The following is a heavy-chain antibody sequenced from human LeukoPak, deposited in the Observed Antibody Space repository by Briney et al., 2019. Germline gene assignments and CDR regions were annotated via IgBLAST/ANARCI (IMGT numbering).Heavy chain of an antibody. J-gene: IGHJ5*02. Sequence: SETLFLTCTISGGSISSSSYNWGWIRQTPGKGLEWIGSIDNSGTTYFNPSLKRRVTISVDTSKNQFSLKLTSVTAADTAVYYCARGYSSSWYFNWFDPWGQGTLVTVSS. V-gene: IGHV4-39*07. CDR1: GGSISSSSYN. CDR3: ARGYSSSWYFNWFDP. D-gene: IGHD6-13*01. CDR2: IDNSGTT.